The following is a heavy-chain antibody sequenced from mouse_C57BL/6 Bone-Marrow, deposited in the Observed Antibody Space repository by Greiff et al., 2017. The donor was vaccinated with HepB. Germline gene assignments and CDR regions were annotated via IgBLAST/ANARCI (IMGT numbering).Heavy chain of an antibody. V-gene: IGHV1-19*01. D-gene: IGHD1-1*01. CDR1: GYTFTDYY. J-gene: IGHJ3*01. CDR2: INPYNGGT. Sequence: EVQLQQSGPVLVKPGASVKMSCKASGYTFTDYYMNWVKQSHGKSLEWIGVINPYNGGTSYNQKFKGKATLTVDKSSSTAYMELNSLTSEDSAVYYCARHSVYYGSSLFAYWGQGTLVTVSA. CDR3: ARHSVYYGSSLFAY.